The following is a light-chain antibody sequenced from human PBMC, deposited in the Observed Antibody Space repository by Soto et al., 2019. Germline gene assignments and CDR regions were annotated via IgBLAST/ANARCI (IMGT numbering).Light chain of an antibody. CDR1: QSVSSY. Sequence: EIVLTQSPATLSLSPGERATLSCRASQSVSSYLAWYQQKPGQAPRLLIYDASNRAXGIPARFSGSGSGTXXXXTXXSLXXEDFAVYYCQQRSNWLTFGGGTKVEIK. CDR2: DAS. CDR3: QQRSNWLT. J-gene: IGKJ4*01. V-gene: IGKV3-11*01.